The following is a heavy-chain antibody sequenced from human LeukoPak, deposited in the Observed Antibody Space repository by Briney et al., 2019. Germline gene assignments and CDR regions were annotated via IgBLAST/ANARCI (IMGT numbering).Heavy chain of an antibody. CDR2: ISAYNGNT. V-gene: IGHV1-18*01. CDR1: GYTFTSYG. Sequence: ASVRVSCKASGYTFTSYGISWVRQAPGQGLEWMGWISAYNGNTNYAQKLQGRVTMTTDTSTSTAYMELRSLRSDDTAVYYCARDLYGSGSYDLYNWFDPWGQGTLVTVSS. J-gene: IGHJ5*02. CDR3: ARDLYGSGSYDLYNWFDP. D-gene: IGHD3-10*01.